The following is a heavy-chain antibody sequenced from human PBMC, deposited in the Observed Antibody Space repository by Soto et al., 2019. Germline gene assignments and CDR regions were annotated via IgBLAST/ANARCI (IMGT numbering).Heavy chain of an antibody. Sequence: SGPTLVNPTQTLTLTCTFSGFSLSASGVGVGWIRQPPGKSLEWLALIYWDDNTRYSPSLKSRLTITKDTSKNQVVLTMTNMDPVDTATYYCARIVLSSDYYGMDVWGQGTTVTVSS. V-gene: IGHV2-5*02. CDR2: IYWDDNT. CDR3: ARIVLSSDYYGMDV. CDR1: GFSLSASGVG. J-gene: IGHJ6*02. D-gene: IGHD6-6*01.